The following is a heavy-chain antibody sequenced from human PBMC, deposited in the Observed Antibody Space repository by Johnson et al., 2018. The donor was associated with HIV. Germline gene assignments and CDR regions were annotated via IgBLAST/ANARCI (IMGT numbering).Heavy chain of an antibody. D-gene: IGHD6-6*01. Sequence: VQLVESGGGVVQPGRSLRLSCAASGFTFDDYAMHWVRQAPGKGLEWVSGISWNSGSIGDADSVKGRFTISRDNAKNSLYLQLNSLRAEDTALYYCATLSLIAAPDPFDIWGQGTMVTVSS. CDR3: ATLSLIAAPDPFDI. CDR2: ISWNSGSI. CDR1: GFTFDDYA. J-gene: IGHJ3*02. V-gene: IGHV3-9*01.